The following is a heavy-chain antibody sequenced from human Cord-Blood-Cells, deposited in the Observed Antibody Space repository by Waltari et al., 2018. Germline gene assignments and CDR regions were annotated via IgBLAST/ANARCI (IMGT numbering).Heavy chain of an antibody. V-gene: IGHV1-69*01. Sequence: QVQLVQSGAEVKKPGSSVKVSCKASGGTFSSYAISWVRQAPGQGLEWMGGIIPIFGTANYPKKFQVRVTITADESTSTAYMELSSLRSEDTAVYYCAGGILWFGEGYFDLWGRGTLVTVSS. CDR1: GGTFSSYA. CDR3: AGGILWFGEGYFDL. J-gene: IGHJ2*01. D-gene: IGHD3-10*01. CDR2: IIPIFGTA.